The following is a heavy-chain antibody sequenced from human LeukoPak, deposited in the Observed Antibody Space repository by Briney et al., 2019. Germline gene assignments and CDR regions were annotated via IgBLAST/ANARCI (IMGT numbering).Heavy chain of an antibody. CDR2: ITSSSGTI. J-gene: IGHJ3*02. CDR1: GFTFSSYE. D-gene: IGHD6-19*01. V-gene: IGHV3-48*03. CDR3: ARDLVAGSQDAFDI. Sequence: GGSLRLSCAASGFTFSSYEMNWVRQAPGKGLEWVSYITSSSGTIYYADSVKGRFTISRDNAKNSLYLQMNSLRAEDTAVYYCARDLVAGSQDAFDIWGQGTMVTVSS.